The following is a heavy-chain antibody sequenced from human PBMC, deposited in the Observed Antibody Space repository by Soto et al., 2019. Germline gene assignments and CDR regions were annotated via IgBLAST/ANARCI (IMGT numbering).Heavy chain of an antibody. J-gene: IGHJ6*02. CDR3: AKDLGPPGYSYVFYGMDF. CDR1: GFTFSSYG. D-gene: IGHD5-18*01. V-gene: IGHV3-30*18. CDR2: ISYDGSNK. Sequence: PGGSLRLSCAASGFTFSSYGMHWVRQAPGKGLEWVAVISYDGSNKYYADSVKGRFTISRDNSKNTLYLQMNSLRAEDTAVYYCAKDLGPPGYSYVFYGMDFWGQGTKVTGSS.